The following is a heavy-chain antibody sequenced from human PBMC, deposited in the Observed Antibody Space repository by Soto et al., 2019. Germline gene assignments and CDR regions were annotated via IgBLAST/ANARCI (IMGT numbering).Heavy chain of an antibody. CDR2: IYYSGST. J-gene: IGHJ6*02. V-gene: IGHV4-39*01. Sequence: SETLSLTCTVSGGSISSSSYYWGWIRQPPGKGLEWIGSIYYSGSTHYNPSLKSRVTISVDTSKNQFSLKLSSVTAADTAVYYCATIRELLGPYYYYGMDVWGQGTTVTVSS. CDR1: GGSISSSSYY. D-gene: IGHD1-26*01. CDR3: ATIRELLGPYYYYGMDV.